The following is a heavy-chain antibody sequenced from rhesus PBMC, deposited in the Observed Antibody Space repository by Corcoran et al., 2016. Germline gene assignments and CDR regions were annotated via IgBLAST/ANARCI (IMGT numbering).Heavy chain of an antibody. CDR2: IIVSSTGT. Sequence: QVQLQESAPGGVKPSEPLSLTCPVSGGSIGVSYGWSWVRQPGGAGRGWIGYIIVSSTGTNSNPSLKSRVTFSKDTSNNQFSLKLSSVTAADTAVYYCARDRSGSWIEYYFDYWGQGVLVTVSS. V-gene: IGHV4S10*01. D-gene: IGHD6-25*01. CDR3: ARDRSGSWIEYYFDY. J-gene: IGHJ4*01. CDR1: GGSIGVSYG.